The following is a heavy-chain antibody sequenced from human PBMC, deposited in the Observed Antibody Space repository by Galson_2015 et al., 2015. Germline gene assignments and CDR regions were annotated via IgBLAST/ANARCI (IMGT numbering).Heavy chain of an antibody. D-gene: IGHD1-26*01. Sequence: SVKVSCKASGYTFTSYAMHWVRQAPGQRLEWMGWINAGNGNTKYSQKFQGRVTITRDTSASTAYMELSSLRSEDTAVYYCARDSGSYYIYYYYGMDVWGQGTTVTASS. CDR2: INAGNGNT. CDR3: ARDSGSYYIYYYYGMDV. CDR1: GYTFTSYA. V-gene: IGHV1-3*01. J-gene: IGHJ6*02.